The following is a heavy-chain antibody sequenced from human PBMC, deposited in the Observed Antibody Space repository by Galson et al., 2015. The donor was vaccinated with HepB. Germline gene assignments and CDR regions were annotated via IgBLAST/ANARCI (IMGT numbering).Heavy chain of an antibody. Sequence: SLRLSCAASGFTFSSYGMHWVRQAPGKGLEWVAVIWYDGSNKYYADSVKGRFTISRDNSKNTLYLQMNSLRAEDTAVYYCARDRGLSFLEVRGVILDYWGQGTLVTVSS. V-gene: IGHV3-33*08. J-gene: IGHJ4*02. CDR2: IWYDGSNK. CDR3: ARDRGLSFLEVRGVILDY. CDR1: GFTFSSYG. D-gene: IGHD3-10*01.